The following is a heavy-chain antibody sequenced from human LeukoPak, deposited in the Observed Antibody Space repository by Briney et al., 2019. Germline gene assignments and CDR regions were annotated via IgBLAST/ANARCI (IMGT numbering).Heavy chain of an antibody. Sequence: SGGSLRLSCTASGFAFDEHGMSWVRQVPGKGLEWVSGINWSGKSTAYTDPFRGRFTISRDNAKNSLYLQMDSLRAEDTALYYCARAPITSPFYFDSWGQGTRVTVSS. V-gene: IGHV3-20*04. CDR3: ARAPITSPFYFDS. CDR1: GFAFDEHG. D-gene: IGHD2-2*01. J-gene: IGHJ4*02. CDR2: INWSGKST.